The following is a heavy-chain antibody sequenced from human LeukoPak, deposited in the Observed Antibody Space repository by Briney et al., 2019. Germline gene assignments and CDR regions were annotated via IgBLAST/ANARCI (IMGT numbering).Heavy chain of an antibody. D-gene: IGHD2-21*01. CDR2: VNPNSGGT. J-gene: IGHJ6*02. Sequence: ASVKVSCKASGYTFTGYYIHWVRQAPGQGLEWMGWVNPNSGGTIYEEKFQGRVNMTRDTSISTAYMELTGLRSDDTAVYYSARRLQIVWYGLDVWGQGTSVTVSS. CDR1: GYTFTGYY. V-gene: IGHV1-2*02. CDR3: ARRLQIVWYGLDV.